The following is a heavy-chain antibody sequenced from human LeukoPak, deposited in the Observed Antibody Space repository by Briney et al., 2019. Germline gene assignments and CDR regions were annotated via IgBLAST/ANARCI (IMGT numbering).Heavy chain of an antibody. Sequence: GASVKVSCKASGYTFTSYAMHWVRQAPGQRLEWMGWISGYNGNTNYAQKLQGRVTMTTDTSTSTAYMELRSLTSDDTAVFYCARVRDYYYDTNTYYYFDYWGQGTLVTVSS. J-gene: IGHJ4*02. V-gene: IGHV1-18*01. D-gene: IGHD3-22*01. CDR1: GYTFTSYA. CDR3: ARVRDYYYDTNTYYYFDY. CDR2: ISGYNGNT.